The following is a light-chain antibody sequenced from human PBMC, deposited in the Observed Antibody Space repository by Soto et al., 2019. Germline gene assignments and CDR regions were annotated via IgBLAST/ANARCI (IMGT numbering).Light chain of an antibody. V-gene: IGLV4-69*01. Sequence: QSVLTQSPSASASLGASVKLTCTLSSGHSSDAIAWHHQQPEKGPRFLMNLNSDGSHTKGDGIPDRFSGSSSGAERYLTISSLQSEEEADYYCQNWGIGIVVFGGGTKVTGL. CDR1: SGHSSDA. J-gene: IGLJ2*01. CDR3: QNWGIGIVV. CDR2: LNSDGSH.